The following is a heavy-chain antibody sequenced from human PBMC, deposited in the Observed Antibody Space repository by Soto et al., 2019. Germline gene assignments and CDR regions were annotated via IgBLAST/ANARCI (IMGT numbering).Heavy chain of an antibody. J-gene: IGHJ4*02. CDR2: ISTGDSPI. Sequence: EVELVESGGALGQPGGSLRLSCAASGFTFSNYAMNWVRQAPGKGLEWVSYISTGDSPIYYADSVKGRFTISRDNAKKSLYLQMISLRAEDTAVYYCATVCRFCSGSNSLYWGRGTLVTVSS. CDR3: ATVCRFCSGSNSLY. D-gene: IGHD2-15*01. CDR1: GFTFSNYA. V-gene: IGHV3-48*01.